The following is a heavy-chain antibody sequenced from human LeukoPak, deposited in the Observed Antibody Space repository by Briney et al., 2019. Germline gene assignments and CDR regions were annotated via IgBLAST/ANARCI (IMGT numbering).Heavy chain of an antibody. D-gene: IGHD4-17*01. CDR3: ARVKPDYGDYSLGAFDI. V-gene: IGHV1-18*01. J-gene: IGHJ3*02. CDR2: ISAYNGNT. CDR1: GYTFTSYG. Sequence: ASVKVSCKASGYTFTSYGISWVRQAPGQGLEWMGWISAYNGNTNYAQKLQGRVTMTTDTSTSTAYMELRSLRSDDTAVYYCARVKPDYGDYSLGAFDIWGQGTMVTVSS.